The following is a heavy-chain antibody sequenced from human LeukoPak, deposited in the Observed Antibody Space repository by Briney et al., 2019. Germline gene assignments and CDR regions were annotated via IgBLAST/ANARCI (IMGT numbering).Heavy chain of an antibody. CDR3: AKDWAARLGGFDY. V-gene: IGHV3-9*01. J-gene: IGHJ4*02. CDR2: ISWNSGSI. D-gene: IGHD6-6*01. Sequence: GGSLRLSCAASGFTFYDYAMHWVRHARGKGLEGVSGISWNSGSIGYADSVKGRFTISRDNAKNSLYLQMNSLRAEDTALYYCAKDWAARLGGFDYWGQGTLVTVSS. CDR1: GFTFYDYA.